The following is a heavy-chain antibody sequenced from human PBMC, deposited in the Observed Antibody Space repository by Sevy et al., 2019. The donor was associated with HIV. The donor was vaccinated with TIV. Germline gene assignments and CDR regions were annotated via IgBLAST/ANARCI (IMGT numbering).Heavy chain of an antibody. J-gene: IGHJ6*02. CDR2: IKSEFDGGAI. V-gene: IGHV3-15*01. CDR1: GFTFSSAW. Sequence: GGSLRLSCTASGFTFSSAWMSWVRQAPGKGLEWVGRIKSEFDGGAIDYAATVKGRFTISREDSKNKVYLQMNSLKTEETAVYYCITDPAYRGYDEEVINYYFYGMDVWGQGTTVTVSS. CDR3: ITDPAYRGYDEEVINYYFYGMDV. D-gene: IGHD5-12*01.